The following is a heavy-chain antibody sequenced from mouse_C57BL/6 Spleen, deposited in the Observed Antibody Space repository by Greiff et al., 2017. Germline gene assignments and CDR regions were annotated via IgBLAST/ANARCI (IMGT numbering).Heavy chain of an antibody. Sequence: EVKLQESGPGLVKPSQSLSLTCSVTGYSITSGYYWNWIRQFPGNKLEWMGYISYDGSNNYNPSLKNRISITRDTSKNQFFLKLNSVTTEDTATYYCASSFYDYGYAMDYWGQGTSVTVSS. CDR1: GYSITSGYY. J-gene: IGHJ4*01. CDR3: ASSFYDYGYAMDY. D-gene: IGHD2-4*01. V-gene: IGHV3-6*01. CDR2: ISYDGSN.